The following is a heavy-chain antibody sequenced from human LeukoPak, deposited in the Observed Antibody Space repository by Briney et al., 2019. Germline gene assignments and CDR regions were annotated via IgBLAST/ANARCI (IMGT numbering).Heavy chain of an antibody. CDR2: INPSGGST. D-gene: IGHD3-22*01. J-gene: IGHJ5*02. Sequence: ASVKVSCKASGYTFTSYYMHWVRQAPGQGLAWMGIINPSGGSTSYAQKFQGRVTITADKSTSTAYMELSSLRSEDTAVYYCARDHYYDSSGYYYSNWFDPWGQGTLVTVSS. V-gene: IGHV1-46*01. CDR3: ARDHYYDSSGYYYSNWFDP. CDR1: GYTFTSYY.